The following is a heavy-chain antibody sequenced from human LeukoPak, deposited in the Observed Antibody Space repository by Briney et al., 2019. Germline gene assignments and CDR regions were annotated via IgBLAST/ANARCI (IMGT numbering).Heavy chain of an antibody. J-gene: IGHJ4*02. D-gene: IGHD1/OR15-1a*01. V-gene: IGHV6-1*01. Sequence: SQTLSLTCAISGDSVSSNSAASNWISQSPSRGLEWLGRTYYRSKWYNDYAVSVKSRIIITPDTSKNQFSLQLNSVTPEDTAVYYCARGTGGLDYWGQGTLVTVSS. CDR1: GDSVSSNSAA. CDR2: TYYRSKWYN. CDR3: ARGTGGLDY.